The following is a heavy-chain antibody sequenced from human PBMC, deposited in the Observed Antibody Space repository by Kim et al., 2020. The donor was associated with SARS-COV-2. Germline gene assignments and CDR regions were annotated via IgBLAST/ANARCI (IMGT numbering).Heavy chain of an antibody. Sequence: TNYAQKLHGSVTMTRDTSITTAYMELTRLRSDDTAVYYCARGYNYGLDYWGQGTLVTVSS. V-gene: IGHV1-2*02. D-gene: IGHD5-18*01. J-gene: IGHJ4*02. CDR3: ARGYNYGLDY. CDR2: T.